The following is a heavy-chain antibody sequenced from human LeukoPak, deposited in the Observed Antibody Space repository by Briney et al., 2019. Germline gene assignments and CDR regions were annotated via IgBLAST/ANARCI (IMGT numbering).Heavy chain of an antibody. CDR3: ARVSGYYDSSGYYGIYFDY. Sequence: SETLSLTCTVSGGSISSYYWSWIRQPAGKGLEWIGRIYTSGSTNYNPSLKSRVTMSVDTSENQFSLKLSSVTAADTAVYYCARVSGYYDSSGYYGIYFDYWGQGALVTVSS. D-gene: IGHD3-22*01. J-gene: IGHJ4*02. V-gene: IGHV4-4*07. CDR1: GGSISSYY. CDR2: IYTSGST.